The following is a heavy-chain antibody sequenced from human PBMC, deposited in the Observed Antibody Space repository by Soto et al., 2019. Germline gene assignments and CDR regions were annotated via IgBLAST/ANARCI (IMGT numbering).Heavy chain of an antibody. V-gene: IGHV1-18*01. D-gene: IGHD2-8*01. CDR2: VSANNGYT. CDR3: ARDIESVTAKHFFYYYAMDV. CDR1: GFTFSNYG. Sequence: ASVKVSCKASGFTFSNYGLNWVRQAPGQGLEWMGWVSANNGYTNYAQNLQGRVSMTTDTSTSTAYMELRGLTFDATAVYYCARDIESVTAKHFFYYYAMDVWGQGTTVTVSS. J-gene: IGHJ6*02.